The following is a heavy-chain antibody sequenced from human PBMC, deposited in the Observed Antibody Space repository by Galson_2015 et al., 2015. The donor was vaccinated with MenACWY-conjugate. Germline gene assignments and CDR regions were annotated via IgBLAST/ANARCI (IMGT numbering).Heavy chain of an antibody. Sequence: SLRLSCAASGFTLSSYWMSWVRQAPGKGLEWVANIKQDGSEKYYVDSVKGRFTISRDNAKNSLYLQMNSLRAEDTAVYYCARAPGLYDFWSGDYYYYYYGMDVWGQGTTVTVSS. J-gene: IGHJ6*02. V-gene: IGHV3-7*03. CDR1: GFTLSSYW. D-gene: IGHD3-3*01. CDR2: IKQDGSEK. CDR3: ARAPGLYDFWSGDYYYYYYGMDV.